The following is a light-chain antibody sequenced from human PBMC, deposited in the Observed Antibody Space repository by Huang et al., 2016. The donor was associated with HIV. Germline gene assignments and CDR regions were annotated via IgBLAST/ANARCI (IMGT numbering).Light chain of an antibody. J-gene: IGKJ3*01. V-gene: IGKV3-15*01. CDR3: QQLNNWPPRFT. Sequence: EIVMTQSPATLSVSPGERATLSCRASQNIGDNLTWYQHKPGQAPRLLISGASTRATGIPHRFSGSGSGTEFTLTISGLEYEDFAVYYCQQLNNWPPRFTVGPGTTVDVK. CDR2: GAS. CDR1: QNIGDN.